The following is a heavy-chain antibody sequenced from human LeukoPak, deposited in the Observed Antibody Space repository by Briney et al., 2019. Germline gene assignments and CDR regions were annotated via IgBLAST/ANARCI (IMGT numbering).Heavy chain of an antibody. Sequence: GGSLRLSCAASGFTFSSYWMHWVRQAPGKGLVWVSRINSDGSSTSYADSVKGRFTISRDNAKNALYLQMNSLRAEDTAVYYCASYYYYDSSARWFDPWCQGTLVTVSS. CDR2: INSDGSST. D-gene: IGHD3-22*01. J-gene: IGHJ5*02. CDR3: ASYYYYDSSARWFDP. V-gene: IGHV3-74*01. CDR1: GFTFSSYW.